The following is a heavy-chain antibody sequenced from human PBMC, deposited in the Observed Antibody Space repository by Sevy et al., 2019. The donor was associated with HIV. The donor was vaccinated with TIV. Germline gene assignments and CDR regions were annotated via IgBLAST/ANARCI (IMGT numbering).Heavy chain of an antibody. J-gene: IGHJ4*02. Sequence: GGSLRLSCAASGFTFSSYWMTWVRQAPGKGLEWVANIKQDGSQKYYVNSVKGRFTISRDNAKNSLYLQMNSLRAEDTAVYYCARDANDVVSGSNRYFDCWGQGTLVTVSS. D-gene: IGHD1-26*01. CDR1: GFTFSSYW. CDR3: ARDANDVVSGSNRYFDC. V-gene: IGHV3-7*03. CDR2: IKQDGSQK.